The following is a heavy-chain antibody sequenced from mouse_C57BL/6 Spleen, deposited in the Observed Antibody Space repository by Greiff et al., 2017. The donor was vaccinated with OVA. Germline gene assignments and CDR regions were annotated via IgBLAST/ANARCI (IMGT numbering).Heavy chain of an antibody. CDR2: IYPRDGST. Sequence: VMLVESDAELVKPGASVKISCKVSGYTFTDHTIHWMKQRPEQGLEWIGYIYPRDGSTKYNEKFKGKATLTADKSSSTAYMQLNSLTSEDSAVYFCAKVNYDYAMDYWGQGTSVTVSS. CDR3: AKVNYDYAMDY. CDR1: GYTFTDHT. D-gene: IGHD1-1*01. J-gene: IGHJ4*01. V-gene: IGHV1-78*01.